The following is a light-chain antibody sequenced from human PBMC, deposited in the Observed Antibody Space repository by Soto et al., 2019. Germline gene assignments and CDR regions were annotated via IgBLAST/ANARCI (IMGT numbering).Light chain of an antibody. Sequence: SAVTQPGSVSGSPGQSITISCTGTSSDFGGYNYVSWYQQHPGKAPKLMIYDVSNRPSGVSNRFSGSKSGNTASLTISGLQAEDEADYYCSSYTSSSTPYVFGTGTTVTVL. CDR3: SSYTSSSTPYV. J-gene: IGLJ1*01. CDR1: SSDFGGYNY. CDR2: DVS. V-gene: IGLV2-14*01.